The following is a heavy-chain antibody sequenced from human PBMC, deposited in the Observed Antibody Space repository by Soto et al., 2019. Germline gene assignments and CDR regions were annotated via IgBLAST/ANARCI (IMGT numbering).Heavy chain of an antibody. CDR3: ARDRSIYSSGWYSSAFDV. V-gene: IGHV3-30*03. Sequence: QVALVESGGGVAQPGKSLTLSCAASGFTFSNHGMHWVREAPGTGLEWVAVISYDGNDKYYADSVKGRFTISRDKSRNTLHLQMNSLRPEDTALYFCARDRSIYSSGWYSSAFDVWGQGTKVAVSS. CDR1: GFTFSNHG. D-gene: IGHD6-19*01. CDR2: ISYDGNDK. J-gene: IGHJ3*01.